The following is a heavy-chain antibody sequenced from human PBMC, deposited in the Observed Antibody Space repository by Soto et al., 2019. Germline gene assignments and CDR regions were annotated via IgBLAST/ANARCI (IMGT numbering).Heavy chain of an antibody. Sequence: SETLSLTCTVSGGSISNYYWSWIRQPPGKGREWIGCIYYTGSTNYNPSLKSRVTISVDTSKNQFSLRLSAVTAADTAVYYCARGYCSGGTCYSRFLYYWGHGTLVTVSS. CDR1: GGSISNYY. CDR3: ARGYCSGGTCYSRFLYY. CDR2: IYYTGST. V-gene: IGHV4-59*08. D-gene: IGHD2-15*01. J-gene: IGHJ4*01.